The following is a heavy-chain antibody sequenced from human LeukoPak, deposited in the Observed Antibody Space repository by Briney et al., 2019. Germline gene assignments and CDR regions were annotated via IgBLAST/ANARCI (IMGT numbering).Heavy chain of an antibody. CDR2: IYYSGNT. CDR3: ARGDYYYMDV. V-gene: IGHV4-39*07. Sequence: KPSETLSLTCTVSGGSISSSSYYWGWIRQPPGKGLEWIGSIYYSGNTYYNPSLKSRVTISVDTSKNQFSLKLSSVTAADTAVYYCARGDYYYMDVWGKGTTVTIPS. J-gene: IGHJ6*03. D-gene: IGHD3-16*01. CDR1: GGSISSSSYY.